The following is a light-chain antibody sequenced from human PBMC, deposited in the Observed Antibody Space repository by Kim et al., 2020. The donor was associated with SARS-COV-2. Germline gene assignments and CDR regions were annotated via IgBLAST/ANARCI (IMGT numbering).Light chain of an antibody. CDR1: SGSIAGNY. Sequence: GKTVTISCPRSSGSIAGNYVQWYQQRPGSSPTTVIYEDNQRPSGVPDRFSGSIDSSSNSASLTISGLKTEDEADYYCQSYDSSNWVFGGGTQLTVL. V-gene: IGLV6-57*01. J-gene: IGLJ3*02. CDR2: EDN. CDR3: QSYDSSNWV.